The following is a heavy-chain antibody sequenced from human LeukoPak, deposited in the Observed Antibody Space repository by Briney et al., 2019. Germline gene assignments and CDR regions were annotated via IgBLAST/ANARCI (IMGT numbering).Heavy chain of an antibody. CDR2: ISASGAST. CDR3: AKNVAASPFRYFDS. CDR1: GFTFSSYA. Sequence: GGSLRLSCAASGFTFSSYAMNWVRQAPGKGLEWVSIISASGASTYYADSVKGRFTVSRDNSNSTLYLQMNSLRAEDTAIYYCAKNVAASPFRYFDSWGQGTLVTVSS. J-gene: IGHJ4*02. D-gene: IGHD6-13*01. V-gene: IGHV3-23*01.